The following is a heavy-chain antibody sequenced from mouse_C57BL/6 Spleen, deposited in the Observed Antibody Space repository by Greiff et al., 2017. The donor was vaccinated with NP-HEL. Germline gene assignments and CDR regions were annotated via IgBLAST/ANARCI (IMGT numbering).Heavy chain of an antibody. J-gene: IGHJ3*01. CDR1: GYSITSGYD. CDR2: ISYSGST. V-gene: IGHV3-1*01. Sequence: VQLKESGPGMVKPSQSLSLTCTVTGYSITSGYDWHWIRHFPGNKLEWMGYISYSGSTNYNPSLKRRISITHDTSKNHFFLKLNSVTTEDTATYYCARGGYYDYVWFAYWGQGTLVTVSA. CDR3: ARGGYYDYVWFAY. D-gene: IGHD2-4*01.